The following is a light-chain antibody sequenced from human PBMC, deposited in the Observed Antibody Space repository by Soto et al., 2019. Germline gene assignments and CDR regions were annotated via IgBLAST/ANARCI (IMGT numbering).Light chain of an antibody. J-gene: IGKJ5*01. CDR1: QSVSGN. V-gene: IGKV3-15*01. CDR2: GAS. Sequence: EIVVTQSPATRSVSPGERATLSCRASQSVSGNLAWYQQKPGQAPRLLIYGASTRATGIPARFSGSGSGTEFTLTISSLQSEDIAIYYCPQSNDWPLTFGQGTRLEIE. CDR3: PQSNDWPLT.